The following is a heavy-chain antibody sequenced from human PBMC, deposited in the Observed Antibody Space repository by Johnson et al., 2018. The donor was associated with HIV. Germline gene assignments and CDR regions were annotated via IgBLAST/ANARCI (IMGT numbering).Heavy chain of an antibody. CDR2: IRYDGSNK. D-gene: IGHD4-11*01. Sequence: QVQLVESGGGVVQPGRSLRLSCAASGFTFSSYGMHWVRQAPGKGLEWVAFIRYDGSNKYYADSVKGRCTISRDNSKNTLYLQMNSLRAEDTAVYYCAKDRSNYGSKYAFDIWGQGTMVTVSS. CDR1: GFTFSSYG. V-gene: IGHV3-30*02. CDR3: AKDRSNYGSKYAFDI. J-gene: IGHJ3*02.